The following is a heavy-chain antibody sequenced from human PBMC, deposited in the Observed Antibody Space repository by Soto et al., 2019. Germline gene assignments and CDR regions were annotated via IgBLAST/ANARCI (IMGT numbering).Heavy chain of an antibody. D-gene: IGHD7-27*01. V-gene: IGHV3-15*07. Sequence: GGSLRLSCAASGFPFSSAWINWVRQAPGKGLEWVGRIKSKTNGGTTDFAAPVKGRFAISRDDSKDMVYLQMDSLKTEDTAAYYCTTDSLFTGEVVPFDFWGHGTLVNVSS. CDR2: IKSKTNGGTT. CDR3: TTDSLFTGEVVPFDF. J-gene: IGHJ4*01. CDR1: GFPFSSAW.